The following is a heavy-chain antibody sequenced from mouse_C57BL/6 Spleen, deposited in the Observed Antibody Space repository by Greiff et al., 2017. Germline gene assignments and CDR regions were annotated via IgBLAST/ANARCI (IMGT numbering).Heavy chain of an antibody. D-gene: IGHD1-1*01. CDR3: ARREEDYGTDFAY. V-gene: IGHV1-55*01. CDR2: IYPGSGST. CDR1: GYTFTSYW. Sequence: VQLQQPGAELVKPGASVKMSCKASGYTFTSYWITWVKQRPGQGLEWIGDIYPGSGSTNYNEKFKSKATLTVDTSSSTAYMQLSSLTSEDSAVYYCARREEDYGTDFAYWGQGTLVTVSA. J-gene: IGHJ3*01.